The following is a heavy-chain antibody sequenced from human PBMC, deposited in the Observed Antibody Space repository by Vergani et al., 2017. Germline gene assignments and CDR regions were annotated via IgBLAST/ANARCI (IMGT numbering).Heavy chain of an antibody. V-gene: IGHV1-69*01. CDR2: IIPIFGTA. D-gene: IGHD3-3*01. CDR3: ARANHDFWGDAFDI. J-gene: IGHJ3*02. CDR1: GYTFTSYA. Sequence: QVQLVQSGSELKKPGASVKVSCKASGYTFTSYAMNWVRQAPGQGLEWMGGIIPIFGTANYAQKFQGRVTITADESTSTAYMELSSLRSEDTAVYYCARANHDFWGDAFDIWGQGTMVTVSS.